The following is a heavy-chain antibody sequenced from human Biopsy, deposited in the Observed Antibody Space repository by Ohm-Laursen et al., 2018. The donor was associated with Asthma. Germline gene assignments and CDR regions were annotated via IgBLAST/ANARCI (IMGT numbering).Heavy chain of an antibody. CDR1: GYTFIHFA. V-gene: IGHV1-3*01. CDR3: ARTYYDFLTGQVNDAFAM. CDR2: INAGDGNT. D-gene: IGHD3-9*01. J-gene: IGHJ3*02. Sequence: ASVKVSCKASGYTFIHFAIHWVRQAPGQRLEWMGWINAGDGNTKYSQKFQGRVTITRDTSASTAYMDLRSLRSEDTAMYYWARTYYDFLTGQVNDAFAMWGQGTMVTVSS.